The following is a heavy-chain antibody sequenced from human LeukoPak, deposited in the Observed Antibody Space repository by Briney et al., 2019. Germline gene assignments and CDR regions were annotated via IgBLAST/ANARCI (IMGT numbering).Heavy chain of an antibody. CDR3: ASVPYCSGGSCYSGEPGAFDI. Sequence: SVKVSCKASGYTCTRYGIGWVRQAPGQGLEWMGRIIPILGIANYAQKFQGRVTITADKSTSTAYMELSSLRSEDTAVYYCASVPYCSGGSCYSGEPGAFDIWGQGTMVTVSS. CDR1: GYTCTRYG. CDR2: IIPILGIA. V-gene: IGHV1-69*04. J-gene: IGHJ3*02. D-gene: IGHD2-15*01.